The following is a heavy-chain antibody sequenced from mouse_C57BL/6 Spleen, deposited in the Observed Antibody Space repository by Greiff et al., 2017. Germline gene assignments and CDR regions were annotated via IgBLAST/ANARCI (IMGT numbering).Heavy chain of an antibody. V-gene: IGHV1-4*01. CDR2: INPSSGYT. CDR1: GYTFTSYT. D-gene: IGHD2-4*01. J-gene: IGHJ2*01. CDR3: ARSDYEDY. Sequence: QVQLKESGAELARPGASVKMSCKASGYTFTSYTMHWVKQRPGQGLEWIGYINPSSGYTKYNQKFKDKATLTADKSSSTAYMQLSSLTSEDSAVYYCARSDYEDYWGQGTTLTVSS.